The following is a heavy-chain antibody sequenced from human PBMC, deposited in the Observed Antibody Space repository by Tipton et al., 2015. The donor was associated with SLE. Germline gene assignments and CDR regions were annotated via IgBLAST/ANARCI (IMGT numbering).Heavy chain of an antibody. CDR2: INDSGST. V-gene: IGHV4-30-4*08. CDR3: ARGGRELVVFTWFDR. CDR1: GDSISSGDYY. Sequence: TLSLTCTVSGDSISSGDYYWSWIRQPPGKGLEWIGEINDSGSTNYNPSLKSRVTISVDTSENQVSLNLGSVTAADTAIYYCARGGRELVVFTWFDRWGQGTLVTVSS. D-gene: IGHD3-10*01. J-gene: IGHJ5*02.